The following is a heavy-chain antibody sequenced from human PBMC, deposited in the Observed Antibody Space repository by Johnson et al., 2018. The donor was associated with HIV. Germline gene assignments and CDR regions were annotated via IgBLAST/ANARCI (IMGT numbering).Heavy chain of an antibody. D-gene: IGHD3-3*01. CDR3: AKDRGESEKEEWPAEYYDVGRDYPGQDPRGVVGAFDI. Sequence: QVQLVESGGGVVQPGRSLRLSCVASGFPFSSYAMDWVRQAPGKGLEWVAVISNDGSDKYYADSVKGRFTISIDNSKNTLYLQMNSLRAEDTALYYCAKDRGESEKEEWPAEYYDVGRDYPGQDPRGVVGAFDIWGQGTMVTVSS. J-gene: IGHJ3*02. CDR2: ISNDGSDK. CDR1: GFPFSSYA. V-gene: IGHV3-30*18.